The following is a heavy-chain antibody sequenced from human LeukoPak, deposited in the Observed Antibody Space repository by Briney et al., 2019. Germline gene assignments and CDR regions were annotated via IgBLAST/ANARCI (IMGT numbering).Heavy chain of an antibody. CDR3: ARAVPSTYYYDSSGYPDY. Sequence: GGSLRLSCAASGFTFSSYSMNWVRQAPGKGLEWVSSISSSSSYVYYADSVKGRFTISRDNAKNSLYLQMNSLRAEDTAVYYCARAVPSTYYYDSSGYPDYWGQGTLVTVSS. V-gene: IGHV3-21*01. D-gene: IGHD3-22*01. CDR1: GFTFSSYS. J-gene: IGHJ4*02. CDR2: ISSSSSYV.